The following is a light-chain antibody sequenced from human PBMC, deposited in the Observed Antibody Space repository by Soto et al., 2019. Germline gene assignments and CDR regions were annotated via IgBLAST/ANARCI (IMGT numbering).Light chain of an antibody. Sequence: DIQMTQSPSSLSSSVGDIFTITCRASQSISSWLAWYQQRPGKAPKLLIYKASSLESGVPSRFSGSGSGTEFILTISSLQPDDFATYYCQQYDSYPWTFGQGTKVDIK. CDR2: KAS. J-gene: IGKJ1*01. V-gene: IGKV1-5*03. CDR3: QQYDSYPWT. CDR1: QSISSW.